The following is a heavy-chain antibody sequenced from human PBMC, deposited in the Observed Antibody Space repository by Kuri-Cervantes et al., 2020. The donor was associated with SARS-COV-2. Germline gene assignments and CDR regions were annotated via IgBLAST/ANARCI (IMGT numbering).Heavy chain of an antibody. Sequence: GESLKISCAASGFTFSSYAMHWVRQAPGKGLEWVAVISYDGSNKYYADSVKGRFTISRDNSKNTLYLQMNSLRAEDMAVYYCAREGMATINPGFDYWGQGTLVTVSS. CDR1: GFTFSSYA. J-gene: IGHJ4*02. V-gene: IGHV3-30-3*01. CDR3: AREGMATINPGFDY. D-gene: IGHD5-24*01. CDR2: ISYDGSNK.